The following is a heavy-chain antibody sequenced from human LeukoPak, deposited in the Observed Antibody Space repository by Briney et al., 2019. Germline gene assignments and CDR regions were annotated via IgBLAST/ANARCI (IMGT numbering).Heavy chain of an antibody. D-gene: IGHD6-19*01. J-gene: IGHJ4*02. CDR2: ITNDRRNK. CDR3: ARDVDPRYSSSGGYFDY. Sequence: TLTPTCAASTFTINTYARHWLRQAPGKGLEGVLVITNDRRNKYYADTVKGRFTISSDDTKNTLYLQMHNLRAEAMVVYYRARDVDPRYSSSGGYFDYWGQGTLVTVSS. CDR1: TFTINTYA. V-gene: IGHV3-30*04.